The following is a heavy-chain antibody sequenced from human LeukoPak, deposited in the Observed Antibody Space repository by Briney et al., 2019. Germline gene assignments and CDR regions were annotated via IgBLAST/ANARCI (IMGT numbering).Heavy chain of an antibody. D-gene: IGHD3-22*01. CDR1: GGSFSGYY. Sequence: PSETLSLTCAVYGGSFSGYYWSWIRQPPGKGLEWIGEINHSGSTNYSPSLKSRVTISVDTSRNHFSLKLSSVTAADTAVYYCARSYYYDSSDYLYWGQGTLVTVSS. CDR2: INHSGST. CDR3: ARSYYYDSSDYLY. J-gene: IGHJ4*02. V-gene: IGHV4-34*01.